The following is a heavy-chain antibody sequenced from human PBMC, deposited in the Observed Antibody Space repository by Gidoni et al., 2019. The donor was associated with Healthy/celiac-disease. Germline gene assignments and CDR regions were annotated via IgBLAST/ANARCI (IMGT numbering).Heavy chain of an antibody. Sequence: EVQLVETGGGLIQPGGSLRLSCAASGFTVSRNYMSWVRQAPGKGLEWVSVIYSGGSTYYEDSVKGRFTISRDNSKNTLYLQMNSLRAEDTAVYYCARGPGYDFWSGYYTGYYYYYMDVWGKGTTVTVSS. D-gene: IGHD3-3*01. CDR1: GFTVSRNY. V-gene: IGHV3-53*02. J-gene: IGHJ6*03. CDR2: IYSGGST. CDR3: ARGPGYDFWSGYYTGYYYYYMDV.